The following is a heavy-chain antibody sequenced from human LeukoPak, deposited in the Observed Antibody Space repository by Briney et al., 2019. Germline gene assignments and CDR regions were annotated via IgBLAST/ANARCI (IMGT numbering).Heavy chain of an antibody. J-gene: IGHJ3*02. V-gene: IGHV3-23*01. CDR1: GFTFSSYA. CDR2: IGGSGGST. CDR3: AREEERRDAFDI. D-gene: IGHD1-1*01. Sequence: GGTLRLSCAASGFTFSSYAMNWVRQAPGKGLEWVSSIGGSGGSTSYADSVKGRFTISRDNSKNTLYLQMNSLRAEDTAVYYCAREEERRDAFDIWGQGTMVTVSS.